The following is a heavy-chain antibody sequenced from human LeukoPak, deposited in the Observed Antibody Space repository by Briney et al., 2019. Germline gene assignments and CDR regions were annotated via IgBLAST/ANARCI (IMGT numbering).Heavy chain of an antibody. J-gene: IGHJ4*03. CDR3: ARSRRDDSSGYSPRYFDY. Sequence: SVKVSCKASGGTFSSYAISWVRQAPGQGLEWMGVIIPIFGTANYAQKFQGRVTITADESTSTAYMELSSLRSEDTAVYYCARSRRDDSSGYSPRYFDYWGQGTLVTVSS. V-gene: IGHV1-69*13. CDR2: IIPIFGTA. CDR1: GGTFSSYA. D-gene: IGHD3-22*01.